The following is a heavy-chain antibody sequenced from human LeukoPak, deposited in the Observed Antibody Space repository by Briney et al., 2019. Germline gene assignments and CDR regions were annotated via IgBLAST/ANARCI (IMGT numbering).Heavy chain of an antibody. V-gene: IGHV4-31*03. CDR3: AREKGNYFDY. CDR2: IYYSGST. Sequence: PSQTLSLTCTVSGVSISSGGHYWSWIRQHPGKGRVWTGYIYYSGSTYYNPSLKSRVIISVDTSKNQFSLKLSSVTAADTAVYYCAREKGNYFDYWGQGTLVTVSS. CDR1: GVSISSGGHY. J-gene: IGHJ4*02.